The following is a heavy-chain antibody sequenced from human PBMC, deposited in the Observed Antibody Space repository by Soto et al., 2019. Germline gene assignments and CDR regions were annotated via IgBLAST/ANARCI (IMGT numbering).Heavy chain of an antibody. V-gene: IGHV4-4*02. CDR2: IHHSGGT. CDR1: GGSVSNNNW. CDR3: TKNSAYALDY. J-gene: IGHJ4*02. Sequence: QVQLQESGPGLVKLSGTLSLSCAVSGGSVSNNNWWSWVRQSPGNGLEWIGEIHHSGGTSYNPSLESRATLSVDKSKNELSLRLTYVTAADTAVYYCTKNSAYALDYWGLGILVTVSS. D-gene: IGHD5-12*01.